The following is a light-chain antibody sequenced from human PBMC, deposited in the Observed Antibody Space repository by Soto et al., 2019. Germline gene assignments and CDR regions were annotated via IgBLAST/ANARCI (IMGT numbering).Light chain of an antibody. J-gene: IGKJ1*01. V-gene: IGKV3-20*01. Sequence: EIVLTQSPGTLSLSPGERATLSCRASQSVSSSYLAWYQQKPGQAPRLLMYGTSSRVTGIPDRFSGSGSGTDFTLTISRLEPEDFAVYYCQQYGSSPVTFGQGTKVEFK. CDR3: QQYGSSPVT. CDR1: QSVSSSY. CDR2: GTS.